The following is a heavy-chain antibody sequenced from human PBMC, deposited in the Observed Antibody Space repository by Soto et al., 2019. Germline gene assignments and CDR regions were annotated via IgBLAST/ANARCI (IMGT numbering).Heavy chain of an antibody. CDR2: ISYDGTKK. J-gene: IGHJ4*02. V-gene: IGHV3-30*03. Sequence: GGSLRLSCTASGFTFSSYGMHWVRQAPGKGLEWVAVISYDGTKKFYADSVKARFTISRDNSKNTLYLQMNSLRAEDTAVYYCARGVYHFDYWGQGTLVTVSS. CDR3: ARGVYHFDY. CDR1: GFTFSSYG.